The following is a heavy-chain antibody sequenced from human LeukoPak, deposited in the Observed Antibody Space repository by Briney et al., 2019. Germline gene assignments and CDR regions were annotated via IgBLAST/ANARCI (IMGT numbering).Heavy chain of an antibody. CDR2: IKKDGSEK. V-gene: IGHV3-7*01. CDR1: GFTFSSYW. Sequence: GGSLRLSCAASGFTFSSYWMSWVRQAPGKGLEWVANIKKDGSEKYYVDSVKGRFTISRDSAKTSLYLQMNSLRAEDTAVYYCARDLSGVTGYTYGRGIDYWGQGTLVTVSS. J-gene: IGHJ4*02. CDR3: ARDLSGVTGYTYGRGIDY. D-gene: IGHD5-18*01.